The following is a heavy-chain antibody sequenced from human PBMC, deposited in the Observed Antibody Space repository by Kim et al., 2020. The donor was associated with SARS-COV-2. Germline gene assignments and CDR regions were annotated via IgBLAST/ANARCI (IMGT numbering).Heavy chain of an antibody. CDR3: ALPRRDYGGTRRVDWYFDL. V-gene: IGHV3-23*01. D-gene: IGHD4-17*01. Sequence: GRFTIARDNSKNTLYLEMNSLRAEDTAVYYCALPRRDYGGTRRVDWYFDLWGRGTLVTVSS. J-gene: IGHJ2*01.